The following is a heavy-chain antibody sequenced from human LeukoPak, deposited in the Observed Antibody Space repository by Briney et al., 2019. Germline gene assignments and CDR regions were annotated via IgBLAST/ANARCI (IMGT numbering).Heavy chain of an antibody. Sequence: PSETLSLTCTVSGGSISSGSYYWSWIRQPAGKGLEWIGRIYTSGSTNYNPSLKSRVTISVDTSKNQFSLKLSSVTAADTAVYYCARAYSYSLDAFDIWGQGTMVTVSS. J-gene: IGHJ3*02. D-gene: IGHD2-15*01. CDR2: IYTSGST. CDR3: ARAYSYSLDAFDI. CDR1: GGSISSGSYY. V-gene: IGHV4-61*02.